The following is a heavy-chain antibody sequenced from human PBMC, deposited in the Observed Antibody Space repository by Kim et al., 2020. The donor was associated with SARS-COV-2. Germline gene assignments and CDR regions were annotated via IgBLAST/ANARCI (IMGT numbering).Heavy chain of an antibody. CDR3: ARYRPDSGIAVAGFDY. V-gene: IGHV4-4*09. J-gene: IGHJ4*02. Sequence: SVKSRVTISVYTSKNQFCMKLGSVTAADTAVYYCARYRPDSGIAVAGFDYWGQGTLVTVSS. D-gene: IGHD6-19*01.